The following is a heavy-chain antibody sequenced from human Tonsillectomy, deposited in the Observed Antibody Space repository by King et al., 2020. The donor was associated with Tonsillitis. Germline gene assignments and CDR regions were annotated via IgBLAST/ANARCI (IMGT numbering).Heavy chain of an antibody. CDR3: AKDWAYVGSAGGFDN. D-gene: IGHD3-10*01. CDR2: IRWNRETI. CDR1: GFDFDKYG. Sequence: VQLVESGGGLVQPGRSLRLSCAASGFDFDKYGMHWVRQVPGKGLEWVAGIRWNRETIDYEDSVKGRFTISRDNTENTLYLQMNSPRLDDTAFYYCAKDWAYVGSAGGFDNWGQGILVTVSS. J-gene: IGHJ4*02. V-gene: IGHV3-9*01.